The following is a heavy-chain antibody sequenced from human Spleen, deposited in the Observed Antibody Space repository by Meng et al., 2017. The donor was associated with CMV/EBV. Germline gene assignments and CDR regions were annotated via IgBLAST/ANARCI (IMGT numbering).Heavy chain of an antibody. V-gene: IGHV3-21*01. CDR3: ARGAKGYCSGGSCYSGTYNWFDP. CDR2: ISSSSICI. Sequence: SMNRVHRAEREVLWWVPSISSSSICIYYADSVKGRFTISRDNAKNSLYLQMNSLRAEDTAVYYCARGAKGYCSGGSCYSGTYNWFDPWGQGTLVTVSS. CDR1: S. D-gene: IGHD2-15*01. J-gene: IGHJ5*02.